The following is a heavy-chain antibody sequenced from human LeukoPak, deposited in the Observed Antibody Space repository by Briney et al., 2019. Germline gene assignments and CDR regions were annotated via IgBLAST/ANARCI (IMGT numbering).Heavy chain of an antibody. CDR1: GFTFSSYW. CDR3: ALWAYYDSSGPAHDAFDI. Sequence: PGGSLRLSCAASGFTFSSYWMHWVRQAPGKGLVWVSRINSDGSSTSYADSVKGRFTISRDNAKNTLYLQMNSLRAEGTAVYYCALWAYYDSSGPAHDAFDIWGQGTMVTVSS. D-gene: IGHD3-22*01. J-gene: IGHJ3*02. V-gene: IGHV3-74*01. CDR2: INSDGSST.